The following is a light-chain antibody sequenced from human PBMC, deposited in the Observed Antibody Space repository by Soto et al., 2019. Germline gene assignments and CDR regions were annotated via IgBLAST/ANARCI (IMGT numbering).Light chain of an antibody. CDR2: LEGSGNY. V-gene: IGLV4-60*02. CDR1: SGHSSYI. CDR3: ETWDSPLSI. Sequence: QSVLTQSSSASASLGSSVKLTCTLSSGHSSYIIAWHQQQPGKAPRYLMKLEGSGNYNKGSGVPDRFSGSSSGADRYLTISHLQFEDEADYYCETWDSPLSIFGGGTKLTVL. J-gene: IGLJ2*01.